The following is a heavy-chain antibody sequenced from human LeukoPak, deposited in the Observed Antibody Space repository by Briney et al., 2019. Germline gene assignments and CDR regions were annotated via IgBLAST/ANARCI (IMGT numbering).Heavy chain of an antibody. V-gene: IGHV3-9*01. D-gene: IGHD6-19*01. J-gene: IGHJ4*02. CDR1: GFTFDDYA. CDR3: AKDGRGWSNVDY. CDR2: ISWNSGSI. Sequence: GRSLRLFCAASGFTFDDYAMHWGLQAPGKGLEGGSGISWNSGSIGYADSVKGRFTISRDNAKNSLYLQMNSLRAEDTALYYCAKDGRGWSNVDYWGQGTLVTVSS.